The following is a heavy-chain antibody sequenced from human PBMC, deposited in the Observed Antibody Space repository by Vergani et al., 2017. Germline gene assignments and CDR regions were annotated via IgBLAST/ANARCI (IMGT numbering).Heavy chain of an antibody. CDR3: ARCFRDEGMIYGGTVENWFDP. J-gene: IGHJ5*02. V-gene: IGHV4-39*01. Sequence: QLQLQESGPGLVKPSATLSLTCSVSGASIRSSNYYWGWIRQPPGKGLEWIASIYYSGSTYYNPSLKSRVTISVDTSKNQFSLKLSSVTAADTAVYYCARCFRDEGMIYGGTVENWFDPWGQGTLVTVSS. CDR1: GASIRSSNYY. D-gene: IGHD3-22*01. CDR2: IYYSGST.